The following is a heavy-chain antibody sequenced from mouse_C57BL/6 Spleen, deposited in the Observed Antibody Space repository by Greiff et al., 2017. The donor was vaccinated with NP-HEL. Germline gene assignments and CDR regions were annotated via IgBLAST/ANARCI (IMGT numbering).Heavy chain of an antibody. Sequence: EVQLQQSGPELVKPGASVKMSCKASGYTFTDYNMHWVKQSHGKSLEWIGYINPNNGGTSYNQKFKGKATLTVNKSSSTAYMELRSLTSEDSAVYYCARGRDYYGWFAYWGQGTLVTVSA. D-gene: IGHD1-1*01. CDR2: INPNNGGT. CDR3: ARGRDYYGWFAY. V-gene: IGHV1-22*01. J-gene: IGHJ3*01. CDR1: GYTFTDYN.